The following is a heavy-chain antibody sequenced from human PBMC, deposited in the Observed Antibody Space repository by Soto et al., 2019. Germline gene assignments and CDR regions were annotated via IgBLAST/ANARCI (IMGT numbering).Heavy chain of an antibody. CDR2: IYYSGST. V-gene: IGHV4-59*01. CDR3: ARDLTYGGNSLDN. Sequence: SETLSLTCTVSGGSISSYYWSWIRQPPGKGLEWIGYIYYSGSTNYNPSLKSRVTISVDTSKNQFSLKLTSVTAADTAVYYCARDLTYGGNSLDNWGQGTLVTVSS. D-gene: IGHD2-21*02. CDR1: GGSISSYY. J-gene: IGHJ4*02.